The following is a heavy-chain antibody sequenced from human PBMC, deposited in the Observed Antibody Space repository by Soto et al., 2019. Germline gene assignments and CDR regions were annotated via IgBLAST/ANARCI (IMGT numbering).Heavy chain of an antibody. CDR2: IYSSETT. D-gene: IGHD3-16*02. V-gene: IGHV4-31*03. CDR1: GGSITSANYY. CDR3: ARMGLHLGELSRNWFDP. Sequence: QVQLQESGPGLVKPSQTLSLSCSISGGSITSANYYWTWIRLFPGKGQEWIGYIYSSETTHYNPSLKSRATISLDTTNNQFSLEVKSATAADTAVYYCARMGLHLGELSRNWFDPWGQGSLVTVSS. J-gene: IGHJ5*02.